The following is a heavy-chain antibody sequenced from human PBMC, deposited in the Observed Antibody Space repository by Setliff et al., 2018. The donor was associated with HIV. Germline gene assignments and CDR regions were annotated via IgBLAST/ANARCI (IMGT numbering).Heavy chain of an antibody. Sequence: GASVKVSCKASGGTFSNYGMSWVRQAPGQGLEWMGGIIPISGTANYAQKFQGRVTITTDESTSTAYTELSGLRSEDTAVYYCARDFGGYCSSMSCPGLFDPWGQGTLVTVSS. D-gene: IGHD2-2*01. J-gene: IGHJ5*02. V-gene: IGHV1-69*05. CDR3: ARDFGGYCSSMSCPGLFDP. CDR1: GGTFSNYG. CDR2: IIPISGTA.